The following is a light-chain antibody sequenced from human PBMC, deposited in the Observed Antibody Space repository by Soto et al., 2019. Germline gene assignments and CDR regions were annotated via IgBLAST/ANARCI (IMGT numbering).Light chain of an antibody. CDR3: MQGTYWPIS. CDR1: QSLLYSDGNTY. V-gene: IGKV2-30*01. CDR2: KVS. J-gene: IGKJ5*01. Sequence: DVVVTKSPFSLPVTLGQPASISCKSGQSLLYSDGNTYLNWFQQRPGQSPRRLIYKVSKRASGVPNRFSGSGAGTDFTLKISRVEAEDFGFYYSMQGTYWPISFGQGTRLEIK.